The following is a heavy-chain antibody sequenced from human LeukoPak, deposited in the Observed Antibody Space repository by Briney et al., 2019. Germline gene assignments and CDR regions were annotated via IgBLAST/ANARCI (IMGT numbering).Heavy chain of an antibody. CDR3: ARFNPGDPLLDSSGLDDAFDI. CDR2: TYYSGST. Sequence: SETLSLTCTVSGGSISSYYWSWIRQPPGKGLEWIGYTYYSGSTNYNPSLKSRVTISVDTSKNQFSLKLSSVTAADTAVYYCARFNPGDPLLDSSGLDDAFDIWGQGTMVTVSS. D-gene: IGHD3-22*01. CDR1: GGSISSYY. J-gene: IGHJ3*02. V-gene: IGHV4-59*01.